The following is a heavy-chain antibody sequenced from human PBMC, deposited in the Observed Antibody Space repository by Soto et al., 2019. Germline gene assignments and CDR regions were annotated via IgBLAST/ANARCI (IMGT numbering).Heavy chain of an antibody. V-gene: IGHV1-3*01. Sequence: QVPLVQSGAEVKKPGASVKVSCKTSGYTFTNYALHWVRQAPGQTLEWMGWVNAGNGNTKYSQNFQDRLTITRDTCANTAYMELSSLRSEDTAVYYCARIPSGACTSTGCYLYYFDSWGQGTLVTVSS. CDR3: ARIPSGACTSTGCYLYYFDS. D-gene: IGHD2-2*01. CDR1: GYTFTNYA. J-gene: IGHJ4*02. CDR2: VNAGNGNT.